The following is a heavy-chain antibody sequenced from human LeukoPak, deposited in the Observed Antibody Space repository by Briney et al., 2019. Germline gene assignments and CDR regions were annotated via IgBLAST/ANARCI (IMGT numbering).Heavy chain of an antibody. CDR1: GLTFKDYG. D-gene: IGHD1-26*01. V-gene: IGHV3-9*01. CDR2: INWNGGGT. J-gene: IGHJ6*02. CDR3: AKHMRATNTYSFFGLDV. Sequence: PGGSLRLSCAATGLTFKDYGMHWVRQPPGKGLEWVSSINWNGGGTDYADSVKGRFTISRGNAKNSLYLQLSSLRPEDTALYYCAKHMRATNTYSFFGLDVWGQGTTVTVSS.